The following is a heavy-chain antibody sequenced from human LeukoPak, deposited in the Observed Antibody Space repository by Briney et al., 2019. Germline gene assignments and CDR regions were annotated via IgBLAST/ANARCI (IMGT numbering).Heavy chain of an antibody. CDR3: ARTSAVMKPFDY. J-gene: IGHJ4*02. CDR2: FYSGGTT. V-gene: IGHV3-53*01. D-gene: IGHD2-21*01. Sequence: GESLKISCAASGFAVSSNYMSWVRQAPGKGLEWVSVFYSGGTTYYADSVKGRFIISRDSSKNTLYLQMNNLRAEDTAVYFCARTSAVMKPFDYWGQGTLVTVSS. CDR1: GFAVSSNY.